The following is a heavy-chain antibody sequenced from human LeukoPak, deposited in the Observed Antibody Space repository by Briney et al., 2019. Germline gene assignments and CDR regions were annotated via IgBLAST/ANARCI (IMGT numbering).Heavy chain of an antibody. J-gene: IGHJ6*03. V-gene: IGHV3-11*04. D-gene: IGHD6-13*01. CDR1: GFTFTDYY. CDR3: ARARGGSSWSIYYYYYMDV. Sequence: PGGSLRLSCAASGFTFTDYYMSWIRQAPGKGLEWVSYITNSGTTIYYADSVKGRFTISRDNAKNPLYLQMNSLRAEDTAVYYCARARGGSSWSIYYYYYMDVWGKGTTVTVSS. CDR2: ITNSGTTI.